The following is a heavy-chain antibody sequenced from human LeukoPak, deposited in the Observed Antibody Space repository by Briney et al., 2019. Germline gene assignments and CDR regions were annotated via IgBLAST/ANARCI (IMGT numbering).Heavy chain of an antibody. Sequence: GSLRPSCAASGFTFNSYSKNWVRQAPGKGLEWVSSISSSSSYIYYADSVKGRFTISRDNAKNSLYLQMNSLRAEDTAVYYCARDVSGDPNWFDPWGQGTLVTVSS. J-gene: IGHJ5*02. D-gene: IGHD4-17*01. CDR2: ISSSSSYI. CDR3: ARDVSGDPNWFDP. V-gene: IGHV3-21*01. CDR1: GFTFNSYS.